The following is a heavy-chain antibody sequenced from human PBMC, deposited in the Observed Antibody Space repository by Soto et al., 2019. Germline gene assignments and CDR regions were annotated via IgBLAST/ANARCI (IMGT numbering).Heavy chain of an antibody. J-gene: IGHJ5*02. CDR2: IRSKANSYAT. CDR3: TRTTVSPNSWFDP. CDR1: GFTFSGSA. V-gene: IGHV3-73*01. D-gene: IGHD4-17*01. Sequence: PGGSLRLSWAASGFTFSGSAMHWVRQASGKGLEWVGRIRSKANSYATAYAASVKGRFTISRDDSKNTAYLQMNSLKTEDTAVYYCTRTTVSPNSWFDPWGQGTLVTVSS.